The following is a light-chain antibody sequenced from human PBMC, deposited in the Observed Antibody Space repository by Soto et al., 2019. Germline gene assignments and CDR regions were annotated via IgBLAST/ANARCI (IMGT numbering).Light chain of an antibody. CDR2: DAS. V-gene: IGKV1-13*02. J-gene: IGKJ5*01. CDR3: QQLATFPLT. Sequence: AIQLTQSPSSLSASVGDRVSITCRASQGISSALAWYQHKPGKAPKILIYDASSLQSGVPSRFSGSESGTECTLTISRLQPEDFAIYYCQQLATFPLTFGQGTRLEIK. CDR1: QGISSA.